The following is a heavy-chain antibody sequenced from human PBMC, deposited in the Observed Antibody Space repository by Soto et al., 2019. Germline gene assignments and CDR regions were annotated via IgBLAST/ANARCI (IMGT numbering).Heavy chain of an antibody. J-gene: IGHJ6*02. Sequence: XSVKVSSKASGYPFTGYYMHWVRQAPGQGLEWMGWINPNSGGTNYAQKFQGWVTMTRDTSISTAYMELSRLRSDDTAVYYCARERGSTSCYTFCGYYYYGMDVWGQGTTVTVSS. CDR2: INPNSGGT. D-gene: IGHD2-2*02. CDR3: ARERGSTSCYTFCGYYYYGMDV. CDR1: GYPFTGYY. V-gene: IGHV1-2*04.